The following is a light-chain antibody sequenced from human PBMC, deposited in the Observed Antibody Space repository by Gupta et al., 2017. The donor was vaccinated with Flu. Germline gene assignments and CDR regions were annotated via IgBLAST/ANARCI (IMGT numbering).Light chain of an antibody. CDR3: QQYNNWPWT. CDR1: QTVDGN. CDR2: AAS. V-gene: IGKV3D-15*01. J-gene: IGKJ1*01. Sequence: EIVMTQSPATVSVSPGETGTLSCRASQTVDGNVAWYQQKPGQAPRLLIYAASTVATDIPARFSGSGAGTEFTLTISSLQSEDFAVYYCQQYNNWPWTFGQGTKLEVK.